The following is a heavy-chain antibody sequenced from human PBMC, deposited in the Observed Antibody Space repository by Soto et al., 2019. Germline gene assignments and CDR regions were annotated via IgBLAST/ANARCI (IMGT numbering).Heavy chain of an antibody. D-gene: IGHD3-9*01. CDR1: GFTFSIYA. Sequence: GGSLRLSCAASGFTFSIYAMSWVRQAPGKGLEWVSTISGSAGSTYYADSVKGRFTISRDNSKNTLFLQMNSLRAEDTAVYYCAKGHQHYDILTGFLYYFDYWGQGTLVTVSS. CDR2: ISGSAGST. J-gene: IGHJ4*02. V-gene: IGHV3-23*01. CDR3: AKGHQHYDILTGFLYYFDY.